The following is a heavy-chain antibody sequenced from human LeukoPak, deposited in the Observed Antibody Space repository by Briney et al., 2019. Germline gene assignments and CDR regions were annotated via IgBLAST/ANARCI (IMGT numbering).Heavy chain of an antibody. CDR2: MNPNSGNT. Sequence: ASVKVSCTASGYTFTSYDINWVRQATGQGLEWMGWMNPNSGNTGYAQKFQGRVTMTRNTSISTAYMELSSLRSEDTAVYYCARGVGYSSSWYRMVEWFDPWGQGTLVTVSS. CDR3: ARGVGYSSSWYRMVEWFDP. CDR1: GYTFTSYD. J-gene: IGHJ5*02. V-gene: IGHV1-8*01. D-gene: IGHD6-13*01.